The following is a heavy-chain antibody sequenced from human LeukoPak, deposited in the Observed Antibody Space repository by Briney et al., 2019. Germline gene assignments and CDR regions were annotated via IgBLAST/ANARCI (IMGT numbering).Heavy chain of an antibody. D-gene: IGHD3-16*01. J-gene: IGHJ3*02. CDR3: ASAGGRGAFDI. CDR1: GFTFSSYS. Sequence: PGGSLRLSCAASGFTFSSYSMNWVRQAPGKGLEWVSSISSSSSYIYYADSVKGRFTISRDNSKNTLYLQMNSLRAEDTAVYYCASAGGRGAFDIWGQGTMVTVSS. CDR2: ISSSSSYI. V-gene: IGHV3-21*04.